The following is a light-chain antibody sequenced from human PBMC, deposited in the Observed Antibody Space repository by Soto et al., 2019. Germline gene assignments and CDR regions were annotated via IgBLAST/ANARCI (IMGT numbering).Light chain of an antibody. CDR1: SSNIGAGYE. CDR3: LSYDSSLGVV. V-gene: IGLV1-40*01. J-gene: IGLJ3*02. Sequence: QPVLTQPPSVSGAPGQRVTISCTGSSSNIGAGYEVHWYQQLPGTAPKLHIYGNNNRPSGVPDRISGSKSGTSVSLAITGLRAEDEADYYCLSYDSSLGVVFGGGTKLTVL. CDR2: GNN.